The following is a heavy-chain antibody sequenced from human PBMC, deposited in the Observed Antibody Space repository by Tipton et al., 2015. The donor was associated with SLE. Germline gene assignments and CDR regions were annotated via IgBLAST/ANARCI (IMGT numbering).Heavy chain of an antibody. Sequence: TLSLTCTVSGYSMTSGHYWGWIRQPPGKGLEWIGSIYHSGSGSTSHNPSLKSRVTISVDTSKNQFSLKLSSVTAADTAVYYCARYLSHYYYYMDVWGKGTTVTVSS. CDR2: IYHSGSGST. CDR1: GYSMTSGHY. V-gene: IGHV4-38-2*02. CDR3: ARYLSHYYYYMDV. J-gene: IGHJ6*03.